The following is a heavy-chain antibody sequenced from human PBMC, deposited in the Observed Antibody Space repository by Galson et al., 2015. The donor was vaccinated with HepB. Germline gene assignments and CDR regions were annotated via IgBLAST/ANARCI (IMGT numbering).Heavy chain of an antibody. J-gene: IGHJ4*02. CDR1: GFTFSRHE. Sequence: SLRLSCAASGFTFSRHEMNWVRQAPGKGLEWVSYISTSGSTVYYADSVKGRFTISRDNARNSLSLQMSSLRAEDTAVYYCARERMGALDYWGQGTLVTVAS. CDR3: ARERMGALDY. CDR2: ISTSGSTV. V-gene: IGHV3-48*03. D-gene: IGHD1-26*01.